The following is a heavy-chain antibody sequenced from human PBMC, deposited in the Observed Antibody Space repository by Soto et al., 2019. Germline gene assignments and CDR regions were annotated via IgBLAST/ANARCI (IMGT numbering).Heavy chain of an antibody. J-gene: IGHJ4*02. V-gene: IGHV3-9*01. CDR2: ISWNRGSI. Sequence: EVQLVESGGGLVQPGRSLRLSCAASGFTFDDYAMHWVRQAPGKGLEWVSGISWNRGSIGYADSVKGRFTISRDNAKTSLYLQMNSLRAEDTALYYCAKDLYSSGWYGLLDYWGQGTLVTVSS. CDR3: AKDLYSSGWYGLLDY. CDR1: GFTFDDYA. D-gene: IGHD6-19*01.